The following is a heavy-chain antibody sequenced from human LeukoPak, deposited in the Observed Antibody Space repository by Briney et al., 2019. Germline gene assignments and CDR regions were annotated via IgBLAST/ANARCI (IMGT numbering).Heavy chain of an antibody. CDR1: GGSISSYY. Sequence: SETLSLTCTVSGGSISSYYLSWIRQPPGKGLEWIGYIYYSGSTNYNPSLKSRVTISVDTSKNQFSLKLSSVTAADTAVYYCARDWRGYSYGLFPRALDIWGQGTMVTDSS. V-gene: IGHV4-59*01. CDR3: ARDWRGYSYGLFPRALDI. CDR2: IYYSGST. J-gene: IGHJ3*02. D-gene: IGHD5-18*01.